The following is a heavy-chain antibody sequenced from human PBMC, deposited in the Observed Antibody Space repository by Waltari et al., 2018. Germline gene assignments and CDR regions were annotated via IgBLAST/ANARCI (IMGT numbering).Heavy chain of an antibody. CDR2: INNEGTYT. CDR1: GFTFNTFW. CDR3: GGGGLDGAAY. Sequence: EVQLMESGGDLVQPGGSLRLSCVVSGFTFNTFWMNWVRQAPGKGLVWVSRINNEGTYTTYAESVKGRFTISRDNAKNTLYLQMNSLGVEDTAVYYCGGGGLDGAAYWGQGTLVNVSS. V-gene: IGHV3-74*01. J-gene: IGHJ4*02. D-gene: IGHD3-16*01.